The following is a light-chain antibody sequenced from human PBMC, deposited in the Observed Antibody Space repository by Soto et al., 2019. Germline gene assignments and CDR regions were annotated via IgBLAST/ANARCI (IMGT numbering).Light chain of an antibody. CDR3: AAWDDSLSGVV. V-gene: IGLV1-47*01. CDR2: RNN. Sequence: QAVVTQPPSASGTPGQRVTISCSGSSSNIGSNYVYWYQQLPGTARKLLIYRNNQRPSGVPDRFSGSKSGTSASLAISGLRSEDEANYYCAAWDDSLSGVVFGGGTKLTVL. J-gene: IGLJ3*02. CDR1: SSNIGSNY.